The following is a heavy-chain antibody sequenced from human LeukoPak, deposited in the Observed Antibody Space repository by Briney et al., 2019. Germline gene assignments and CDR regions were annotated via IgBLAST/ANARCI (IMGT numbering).Heavy chain of an antibody. CDR3: ATGVAAGNYYYYYMDV. Sequence: GASVKVSCKVSGYTLTELSMHWVRQAPGKGLEWMGGFDPEDGETIYAQKFQGRVTMTEDTSTDTAYMELSSLRSEDTAVYYCATGVAAGNYYYYYMDVWGKGTTVTVSS. J-gene: IGHJ6*03. CDR1: GYTLTELS. V-gene: IGHV1-24*01. CDR2: FDPEDGET. D-gene: IGHD6-13*01.